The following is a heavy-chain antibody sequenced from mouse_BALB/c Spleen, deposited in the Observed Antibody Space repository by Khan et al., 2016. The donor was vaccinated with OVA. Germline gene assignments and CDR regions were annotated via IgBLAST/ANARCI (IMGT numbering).Heavy chain of an antibody. J-gene: IGHJ4*01. D-gene: IGHD2-10*01. Sequence: QVQLKESGPDLVAPSPSLSITCTTSGFTLTNYGVHWVRQPPGKGLEWLVVIWNDGNKAYNSALKSGLTISKDNSKSHAFLKMNSLQTDDTAMYSCARQPYYHYNIMDYWGQGTSVTVSS. CDR3: ARQPYYHYNIMDY. CDR2: IWNDGNK. CDR1: GFTLTNYG. V-gene: IGHV2-6-1*01.